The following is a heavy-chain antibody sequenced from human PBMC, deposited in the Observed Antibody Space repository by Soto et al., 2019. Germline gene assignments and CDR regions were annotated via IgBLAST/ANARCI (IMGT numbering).Heavy chain of an antibody. CDR2: MNPNSGNT. D-gene: IGHD6-19*01. J-gene: IGHJ4*02. Sequence: QVQLVQSGAEVKKPGASVKVSCKASGYTFTSYDINWVRQATGQGLEWMGWMNPNSGNTGYAQKFQGRVAMTRNTSKSTAYMERRSLRSEDTAVYYCARERGASSPFDYWGQGTLVTVSS. V-gene: IGHV1-8*01. CDR3: ARERGASSPFDY. CDR1: GYTFTSYD.